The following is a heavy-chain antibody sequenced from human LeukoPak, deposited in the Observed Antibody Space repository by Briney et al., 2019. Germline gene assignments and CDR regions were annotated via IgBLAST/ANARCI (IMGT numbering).Heavy chain of an antibody. CDR3: AREPYYYDSSGYYYTYYFDY. J-gene: IGHJ4*02. V-gene: IGHV3-48*04. Sequence: PGGSLRLSCAASGFTFSSYSMNWVRQAPGKGLEWVSCISSSSSTIYYADSVKGRFTISRDNAKNSLYLQMNSLRAEDTAVYYCAREPYYYDSSGYYYTYYFDYWGQGTLVTVSS. D-gene: IGHD3-22*01. CDR2: ISSSSSTI. CDR1: GFTFSSYS.